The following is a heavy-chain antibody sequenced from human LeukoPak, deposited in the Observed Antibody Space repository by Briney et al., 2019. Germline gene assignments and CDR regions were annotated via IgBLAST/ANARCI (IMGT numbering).Heavy chain of an antibody. CDR2: IWYDGSNK. J-gene: IGHJ2*01. CDR3: ARVVSYYGSSYRLLDL. Sequence: PGGSLRLSCAASGFTFGSYGMHWVRQAPGKGLEWVTVIWYDGSNKYYADSVKGRFTISRDNSKDTLYLQMDSLRAEDTAVYYCARVVSYYGSSYRLLDLWGRGTLVTVSS. V-gene: IGHV3-33*01. D-gene: IGHD3-10*01. CDR1: GFTFGSYG.